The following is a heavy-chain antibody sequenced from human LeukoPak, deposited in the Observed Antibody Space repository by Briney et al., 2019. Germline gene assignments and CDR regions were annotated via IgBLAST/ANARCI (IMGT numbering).Heavy chain of an antibody. V-gene: IGHV4-34*01. D-gene: IGHD6-13*01. CDR2: INHSGST. CDR3: ARGRGYSSSWYYFDY. J-gene: IGHJ4*02. Sequence: PSETLSLTCAVYGGSFGGYYWSWIRQPPGKGLEWIGEINHSGSTNYNPSLKSRVTISVDTSKNQFSLKLSSVTAADTAVYYCARGRGYSSSWYYFDYWGQGTLVTVSS. CDR1: GGSFGGYY.